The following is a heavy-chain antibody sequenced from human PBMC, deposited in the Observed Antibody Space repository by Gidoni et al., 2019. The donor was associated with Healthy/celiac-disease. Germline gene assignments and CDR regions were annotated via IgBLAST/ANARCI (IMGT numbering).Heavy chain of an antibody. D-gene: IGHD1-26*01. Sequence: QVQLVASGGGVVQPGRSLRLSCAASGFPFSSYAMHWVRPAPGTGLEGVSVISYDGSNKYYADSVKGRFTISRDNSKNTLYLQMNSLRAEDTAVYYCARGAEWELHYYGMDVWGQGTTVTVSS. CDR1: GFPFSSYA. J-gene: IGHJ6*02. V-gene: IGHV3-30-3*01. CDR3: ARGAEWELHYYGMDV. CDR2: ISYDGSNK.